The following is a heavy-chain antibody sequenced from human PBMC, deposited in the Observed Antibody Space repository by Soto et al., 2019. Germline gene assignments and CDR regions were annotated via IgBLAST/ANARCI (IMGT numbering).Heavy chain of an antibody. D-gene: IGHD1-7*01. CDR3: ARGGSYNWNYNWFDP. CDR1: GFTFSSYW. V-gene: IGHV3-7*04. CDR2: IKQDGSEK. Sequence: GSLRLSCAASGFTFSSYWMSWVRQAPGKGLEWVANIKQDGSEKYYLDSVKGRFTISRDNAKNSLYLQMNSLRAEDTAVYDCARGGSYNWNYNWFDPWGQGTLVTVSS. J-gene: IGHJ5*02.